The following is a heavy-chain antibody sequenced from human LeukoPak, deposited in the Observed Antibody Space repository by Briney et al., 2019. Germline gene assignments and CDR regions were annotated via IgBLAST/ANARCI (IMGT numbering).Heavy chain of an antibody. CDR3: ARGRAAAGPNWFDP. V-gene: IGHV1-2*02. Sequence: PGASVKVSCKASGYTFTGYYMHWVRQAPGQGLEWMGWINPNSGGTNYAQKFQGRVTMTRDTSISTAYMELSRLRSDDTAVYYCARGRAAAGPNWFDPWGQGTLVTVSS. CDR1: GYTFTGYY. D-gene: IGHD6-13*01. CDR2: INPNSGGT. J-gene: IGHJ5*02.